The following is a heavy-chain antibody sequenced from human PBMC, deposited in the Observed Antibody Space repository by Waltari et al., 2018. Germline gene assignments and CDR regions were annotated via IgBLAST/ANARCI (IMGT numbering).Heavy chain of an antibody. V-gene: IGHV4-38-2*01. J-gene: IGHJ4*02. D-gene: IGHD3-10*01. CDR1: GYSISSGYY. CDR3: ASSAYYYGSHPIDY. CDR2: IYHSGST. Sequence: QVQLQESGPGLVKPSETLSLTCAVSGYSISSGYYWGWIRQPPGKGLEWIGSIYHSGSTYYNPSLKSRVTISVVTSKNQFSLKLSSVTAADTAVYYCASSAYYYGSHPIDYWGQGTLVTVSS.